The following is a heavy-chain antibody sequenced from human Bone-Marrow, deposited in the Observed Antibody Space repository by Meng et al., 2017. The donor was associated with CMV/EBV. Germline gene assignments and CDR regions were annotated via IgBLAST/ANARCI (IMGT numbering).Heavy chain of an antibody. Sequence: GSLRLSCAASGFTVSSNYMSWIRQPPGKGLEWIGYIYYSGSTNYNPSLKSRVTISVDTSKNQFSLKLSSVTAADTAVYYCARLVYCSSTSCPSGWFDPWGQGTLVTVSS. V-gene: IGHV4-59*02. J-gene: IGHJ5*02. CDR1: GFTVSSNY. D-gene: IGHD2-2*01. CDR3: ARLVYCSSTSCPSGWFDP. CDR2: IYYSGST.